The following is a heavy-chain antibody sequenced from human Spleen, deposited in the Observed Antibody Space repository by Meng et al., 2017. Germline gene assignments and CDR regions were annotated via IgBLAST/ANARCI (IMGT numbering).Heavy chain of an antibody. D-gene: IGHD2-15*01. V-gene: IGHV1-3*01. CDR2: VNAASGNT. CDR3: ARSSLHAGTLYFDS. CDR1: GYTFSNYS. J-gene: IGHJ4*02. Sequence: QVQLVQSGAEVKKPGASVKVSCKASGYTFSNYSIHWVRQAPGQSLEWMGWVNAASGNTRYSQKFQDRVTITRDTSASSAYMEVSSLRSEDTAVYYCARSSLHAGTLYFDSWGQGTLVTVSS.